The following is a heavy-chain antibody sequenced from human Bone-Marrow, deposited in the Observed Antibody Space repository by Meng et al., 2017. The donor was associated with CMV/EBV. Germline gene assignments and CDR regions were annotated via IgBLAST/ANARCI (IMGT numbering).Heavy chain of an antibody. J-gene: IGHJ5*02. D-gene: IGHD6-19*01. CDR1: GCTFTSYD. CDR2: MNPNSGNT. V-gene: IGHV1-8*03. Sequence: ASVKVSCKASGCTFTSYDINWVRQATGQGLEWMGWMNPNSGNTGYAQKFQGRVTITRNTSISTAYMELSSLRSEDTAMYYCARAQAGVGWFDPWGQGTRVTVSS. CDR3: ARAQAGVGWFDP.